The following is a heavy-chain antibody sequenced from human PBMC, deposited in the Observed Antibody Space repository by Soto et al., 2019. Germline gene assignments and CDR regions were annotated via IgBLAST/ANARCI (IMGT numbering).Heavy chain of an antibody. J-gene: IGHJ6*02. CDR2: ISYDGSNK. V-gene: IGHV3-30*18. Sequence: PGGSLRLSCAASGFTFSSYGMHWVRQAPGKGLEWVAVISYDGSNKYYADSVKGRFTISRDNSKNTLYLQMNSLRAEDTAVYYCAKDRVAGTFPGVYYYYGMDVWGQGTTVTVSS. CDR1: GFTFSSYG. D-gene: IGHD6-19*01. CDR3: AKDRVAGTFPGVYYYYGMDV.